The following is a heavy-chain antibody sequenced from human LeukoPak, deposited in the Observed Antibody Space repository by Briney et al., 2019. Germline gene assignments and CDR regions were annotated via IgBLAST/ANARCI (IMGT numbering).Heavy chain of an antibody. CDR1: GGSFSGYY. CDR3: ARTGYSYGYKGEMYYYYYMDV. V-gene: IGHV4-34*01. CDR2: INHSGGT. Sequence: PSETLSLTCAVYGGSFSGYYWSWIRQPPGKGLEWIGGINHSGGTNYNPSLKSRVTISVDTSKNQFSLKLSSVTAADTAVYYCARTGYSYGYKGEMYYYYYMDVWGKGTPVTVSS. D-gene: IGHD5-18*01. J-gene: IGHJ6*03.